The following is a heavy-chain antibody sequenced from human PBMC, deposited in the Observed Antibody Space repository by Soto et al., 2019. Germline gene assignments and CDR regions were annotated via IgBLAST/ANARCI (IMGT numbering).Heavy chain of an antibody. D-gene: IGHD1-1*01. V-gene: IGHV3-9*01. CDR2: ISWNSGSI. J-gene: IGHJ5*02. CDR3: AKDMDWNQSGWFDP. CDR1: GFTFDYYA. Sequence: PGGSLRLSCAASGFTFDYYAMHWVRQAPGKGLEWVSGISWNSGSIGYADSVKGRFTISRDNAKNSLYLQMNSLRAEDTALYYCAKDMDWNQSGWFDPWGQGTLVTVSS.